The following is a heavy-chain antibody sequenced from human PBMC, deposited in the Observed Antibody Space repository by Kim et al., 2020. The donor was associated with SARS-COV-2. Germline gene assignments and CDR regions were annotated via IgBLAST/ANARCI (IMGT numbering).Heavy chain of an antibody. D-gene: IGHD3-9*01. CDR3: ARLRYFDWLFPSSDYYGM. J-gene: IGHJ6*01. CDR1: GGSINSYY. V-gene: IGHV4-59*01. CDR2: SYYSCST. Sequence: SETLSLTCTVSGGSINSYYCNWVRQRPGKGLELIWYSYYSCSTNYNPSLNLPVTITVDTSKTPFSLNLSSVTAAATAVDYCARLRYFDWLFPSSDYYGM.